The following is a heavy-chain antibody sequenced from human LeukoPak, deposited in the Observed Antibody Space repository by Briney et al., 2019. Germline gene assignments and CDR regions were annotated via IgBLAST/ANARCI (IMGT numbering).Heavy chain of an antibody. CDR1: GFTFSSYE. Sequence: GGSLRLSCAASGFTFSSYEMNWVHQAPGKGLEWVSYISSSGSTIYYADSVKGRFTISRDNAKNSLYLQMNSLRAEDTAVYYCAELGTTMIGGVWGRGTTVTISS. D-gene: IGHD3-10*02. J-gene: IGHJ6*04. CDR3: AELGTTMIGGV. V-gene: IGHV3-48*03. CDR2: ISSSGSTI.